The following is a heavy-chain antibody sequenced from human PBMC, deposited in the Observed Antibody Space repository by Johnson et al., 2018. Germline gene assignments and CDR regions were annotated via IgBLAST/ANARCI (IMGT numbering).Heavy chain of an antibody. V-gene: IGHV3-21*01. CDR1: GFTFSSYS. CDR3: ARDLLRGSIAARPYYYYGMDV. J-gene: IGHJ6*02. CDR2: ISSSSSYI. Sequence: EVRLVESGGGLVKPGGSLRLSCAASGFTFSSYSMNWVRQAPGKGLEWVSSISSSSSYIYYADSVKGRFTIPRDNAKNSLYLQMNSLGAEDTAVYYCARDLLRGSIAARPYYYYGMDVWGQGTTVTVSS. D-gene: IGHD6-6*01.